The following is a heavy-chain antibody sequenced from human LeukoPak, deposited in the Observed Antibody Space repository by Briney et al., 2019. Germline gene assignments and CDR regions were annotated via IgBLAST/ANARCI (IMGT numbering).Heavy chain of an antibody. CDR1: GFTFGDYA. J-gene: IGHJ4*02. CDR3: TRDLTMVATSYFDC. D-gene: IGHD5-12*01. CDR2: IRSNAYGGTP. V-gene: IGHV3-49*04. Sequence: GGSLRLSCTASGFTFGDYAMSWVRQAPGKGLEWVGFIRSNAYGGTPEYAASVKGRFTISRDDSKSIAYLQMNSLKTEDTAVYYRTRDLTMVATSYFDCWGQGTLVTVSS.